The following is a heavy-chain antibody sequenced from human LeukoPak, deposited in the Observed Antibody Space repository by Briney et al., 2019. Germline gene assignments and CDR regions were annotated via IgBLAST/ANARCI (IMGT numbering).Heavy chain of an antibody. J-gene: IGHJ4*02. V-gene: IGHV4-59*01. D-gene: IGHD6-13*01. CDR3: ARVAAGGPIDY. CDR1: GGAMSSSY. Sequence: SETLSLTCTVSGGAMSSSYWSWIRQPPGKGLEWIGYIYYSGSIYKPSLKSRVTISVDTSNNQISLKLSSVTAADTAVYYCARVAAGGPIDYWGQETLVTVSS. CDR2: IYYSGS.